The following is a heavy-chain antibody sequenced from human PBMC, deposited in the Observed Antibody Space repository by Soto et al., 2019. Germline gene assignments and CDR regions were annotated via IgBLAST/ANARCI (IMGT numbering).Heavy chain of an antibody. CDR3: AREHRSIQPSSYVNRGYYFDY. D-gene: IGHD1-1*01. Sequence: SETLSLTCTVSGGSIASGGYYWSWIRQHPGKGLEWIGYIYYSGSTYYNPSLKSRVTISVDTSKNQFSLKLSSVTAADTAVYYCAREHRSIQPSSYVNRGYYFDYWGQGTLVTVSS. CDR1: GGSIASGGYY. J-gene: IGHJ4*02. V-gene: IGHV4-31*03. CDR2: IYYSGST.